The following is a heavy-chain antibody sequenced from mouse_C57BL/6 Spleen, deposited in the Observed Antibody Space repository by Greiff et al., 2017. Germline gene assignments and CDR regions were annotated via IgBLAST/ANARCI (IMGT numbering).Heavy chain of an antibody. CDR1: GYTFTDYN. Sequence: EVQLQQSGPELVKPGASVKIPCKASGYTFTDYNMDWVKQSHGKSLEWIGDITPNNGGTIYNQKFKGKATLTVDKSSSTAYMELRSLTSEDTAVYYCARAVYDGYYGYFDYWGQGTTLTVSS. CDR2: ITPNNGGT. D-gene: IGHD2-3*01. CDR3: ARAVYDGYYGYFDY. V-gene: IGHV1-18*01. J-gene: IGHJ2*01.